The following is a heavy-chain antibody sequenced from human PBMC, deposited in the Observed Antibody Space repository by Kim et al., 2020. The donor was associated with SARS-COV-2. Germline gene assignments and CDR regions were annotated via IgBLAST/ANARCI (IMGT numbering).Heavy chain of an antibody. Sequence: SETLSLTCTVSGDSIKTYYWSWIRQPPGKGLAWIGYIYYSGYTNYNPSLKSRVTISVDTSKNQFSLKLTSVTASDTAVYYCARVSDDYGDPYFDYWGQGTLVTVSS. D-gene: IGHD4-17*01. J-gene: IGHJ4*02. V-gene: IGHV4-59*01. CDR1: GDSIKTYY. CDR3: ARVSDDYGDPYFDY. CDR2: IYYSGYT.